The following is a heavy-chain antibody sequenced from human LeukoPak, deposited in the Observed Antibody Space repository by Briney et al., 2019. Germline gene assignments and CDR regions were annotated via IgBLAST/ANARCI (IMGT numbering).Heavy chain of an antibody. CDR1: GGSVSSGRYY. D-gene: IGHD2-2*01. V-gene: IGHV4-61*01. Sequence: SETLSLTCTVSGGSVSSGRYYWSWIRQPPGKGLEWIGYFYYSGSTNYNPSLKSRVTMSVDTSKNQFSLKLSSVTAADTAMYYCARESYANSYVFDYWGQGTLVTVSS. CDR2: FYYSGST. J-gene: IGHJ4*02. CDR3: ARESYANSYVFDY.